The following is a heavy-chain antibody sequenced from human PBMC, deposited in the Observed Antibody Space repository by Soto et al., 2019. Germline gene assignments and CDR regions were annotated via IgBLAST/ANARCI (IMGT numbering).Heavy chain of an antibody. D-gene: IGHD2-2*01. CDR1: GFIFISYA. J-gene: IGHJ4*02. V-gene: IGHV3-23*01. Sequence: FLRLPCAASGFIFISYAMIWVRHAPGKGLEWVSAISGSGGSTYYADSVKGRFTISRDNSKNTLYLQMNSLRAEDTAVYYCASVRDKYCSSTSCYSAWYFDYWGQGTLVTVSS. CDR3: ASVRDKYCSSTSCYSAWYFDY. CDR2: ISGSGGST.